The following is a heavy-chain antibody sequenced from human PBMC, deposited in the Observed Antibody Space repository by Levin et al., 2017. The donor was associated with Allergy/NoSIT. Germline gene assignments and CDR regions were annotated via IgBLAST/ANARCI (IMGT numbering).Heavy chain of an antibody. D-gene: IGHD2-2*01. V-gene: IGHV1-46*01. CDR3: ARDLDIVVVPAAMMGYYYYGMDV. CDR2: INPSGGST. Sequence: ASVKVSCKASGYTFTSYYMHWVRQAPGQGLEWMGIINPSGGSTSYAQKFQGRVTMTRDTSTSTVYMELSSLRSEDTAVYYCARDLDIVVVPAAMMGYYYYGMDVWGQGTTVTVSS. CDR1: GYTFTSYY. J-gene: IGHJ6*02.